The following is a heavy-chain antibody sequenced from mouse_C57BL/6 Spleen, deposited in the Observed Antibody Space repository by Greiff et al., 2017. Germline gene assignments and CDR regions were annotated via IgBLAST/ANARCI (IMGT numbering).Heavy chain of an antibody. CDR2: IYPGDGDT. CDR3: AKGDYDRRYFDV. CDR1: GYAFSSSW. Sequence: QVQLQQSGPELVKPGASVKISCKASGYAFSSSWMNWVKQRPGQGLEWIGRIYPGDGDTNYNGKVKGKATLTADKSSSTAYMQLSSLTSEVSAVYFCAKGDYDRRYFDVWGTGTTVTVSS. V-gene: IGHV1-82*01. D-gene: IGHD2-4*01. J-gene: IGHJ1*03.